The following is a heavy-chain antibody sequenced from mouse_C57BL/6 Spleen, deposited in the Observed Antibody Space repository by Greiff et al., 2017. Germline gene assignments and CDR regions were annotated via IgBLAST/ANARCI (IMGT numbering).Heavy chain of an antibody. D-gene: IGHD2-4*01. CDR2: ISSGSSTI. CDR1: GFTFSDYG. V-gene: IGHV5-17*01. CDR3: ARDDYDRDAMDY. Sequence: EVQLMESGGGLVKPGGSLKLSCAASGFTFSDYGMHWVRQAPEKGLEWVAYISSGSSTIYYADTVKGRFTISRDNAKNTLFLQMTSLRSEDTAMYYCARDDYDRDAMDYWGQGTSVAVSS. J-gene: IGHJ4*01.